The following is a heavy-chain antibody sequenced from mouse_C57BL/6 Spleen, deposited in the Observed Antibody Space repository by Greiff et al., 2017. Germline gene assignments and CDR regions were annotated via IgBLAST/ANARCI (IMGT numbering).Heavy chain of an antibody. V-gene: IGHV1-76*01. Sequence: QVQLQQSGAELVRPGASVKLSCKASGYTFTDYYINWVNQRPGQGLEWIARIYPGSGNTYYNEKFKGKATLTAEKSSSTAYMPLSSLTSEDSAVYFCASSNYYAMACWGQGTSVTVSS. CDR3: ASSNYYAMAC. J-gene: IGHJ4*01. D-gene: IGHD2-5*01. CDR1: GYTFTDYY. CDR2: IYPGSGNT.